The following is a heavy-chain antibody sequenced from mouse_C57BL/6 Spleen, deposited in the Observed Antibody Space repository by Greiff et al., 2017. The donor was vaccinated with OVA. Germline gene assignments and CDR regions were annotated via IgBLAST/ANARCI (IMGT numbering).Heavy chain of an antibody. D-gene: IGHD2-4*01. Sequence: QVQLQQPGAELVRPGSSVKLSCKASGYTFTSYWMHWVKQRPIQGLEWIGNIDPSDSETHYNRKFKDKATLTVDKSSSTAYMQLSSLTSEDSAVYYCARSPIYYDYDERMDYWGQGTSVTVSS. J-gene: IGHJ4*01. CDR3: ARSPIYYDYDERMDY. CDR2: IDPSDSET. CDR1: GYTFTSYW. V-gene: IGHV1-52*01.